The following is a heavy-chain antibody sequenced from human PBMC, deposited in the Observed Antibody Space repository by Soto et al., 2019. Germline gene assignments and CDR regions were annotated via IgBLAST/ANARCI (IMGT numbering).Heavy chain of an antibody. D-gene: IGHD3-10*01. CDR1: GGPFSSHA. J-gene: IGHJ6*02. V-gene: IGHV1-69*13. Sequence: ASVKVSCKASGGPFSSHATRWVRQAPGQGLEWMGGIIPIFGTANYAQKFQGRVTITADESTSTAYMELSSLRSEDTAVYYCARGGTMVRGPSHYYYGMDVWGQGTTVTVSS. CDR3: ARGGTMVRGPSHYYYGMDV. CDR2: IIPIFGTA.